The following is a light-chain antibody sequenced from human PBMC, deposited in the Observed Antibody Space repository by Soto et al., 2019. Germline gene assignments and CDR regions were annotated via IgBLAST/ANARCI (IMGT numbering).Light chain of an antibody. CDR3: QHRSNWPPTWT. V-gene: IGKV3-11*01. CDR1: QSVSSY. J-gene: IGKJ1*01. Sequence: EIVLTQSPATLSLSPGERATLSCRASQSVSSYLAWYQQKPGQAPRLLIYDASSRATGIPARFSGSGSGTDFTLTISSLAPEDFALYYCQHRSNWPPTWTFGQGTKVEIK. CDR2: DAS.